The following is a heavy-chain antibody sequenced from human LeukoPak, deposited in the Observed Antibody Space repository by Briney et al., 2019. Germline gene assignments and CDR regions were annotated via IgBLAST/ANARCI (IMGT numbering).Heavy chain of an antibody. CDR2: IYYSGST. CDR1: GGSISSYY. CDR3: ASVSEWLGWFDP. Sequence: SETLSLTCTVSGGSISSYYWSWIRQPPGKGLEWIGYIYYSGSTNYNPSLKSRVTISVDTSKNQFSLKLSSVTAADTAAYYCASVSEWLGWFDPWGQGTLVTVSS. V-gene: IGHV4-59*01. D-gene: IGHD5-12*01. J-gene: IGHJ5*02.